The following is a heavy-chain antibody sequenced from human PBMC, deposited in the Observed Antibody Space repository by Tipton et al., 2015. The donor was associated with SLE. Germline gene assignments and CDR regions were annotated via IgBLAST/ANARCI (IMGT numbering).Heavy chain of an antibody. CDR1: GFTFSSYS. CDR3: ARVTGVTIFGVDPYYFDY. D-gene: IGHD3-3*01. J-gene: IGHJ4*02. V-gene: IGHV3-21*03. CDR2: ISSSSSYI. Sequence: SLRLSCAASGFTFSSYSMNWVRQAPGKGLEWVSSISSSSSYIYYADSVKGRFTISRDNAKNSLYLQMNSLRAEDTAVYYCARVTGVTIFGVDPYYFDYWGQGTMVTVSS.